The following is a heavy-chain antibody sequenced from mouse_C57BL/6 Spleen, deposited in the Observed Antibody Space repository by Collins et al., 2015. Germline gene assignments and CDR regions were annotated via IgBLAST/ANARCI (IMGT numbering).Heavy chain of an antibody. CDR3: ARGAPGDY. D-gene: IGHD3-1*01. J-gene: IGHJ2*01. CDR1: GYTFTSYW. CDR2: IHPSDSET. V-gene: IGHV1-61*01. Sequence: QVQLQQPGAELVRPGSSVNLSCKASGYTFTSYWMDWVKQRPGQGLEWIGNIHPSDSETHYNQKFKDKATLTVDKSSNTAYMQLSRLTSEDSAVYYCARGAPGDYWGQGTTLTVSS.